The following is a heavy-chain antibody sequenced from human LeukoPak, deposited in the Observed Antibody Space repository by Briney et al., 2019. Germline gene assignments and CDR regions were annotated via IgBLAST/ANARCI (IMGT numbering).Heavy chain of an antibody. J-gene: IGHJ4*02. CDR1: EYSFTNYW. D-gene: IGHD6-19*01. Sequence: GESLKISCKGSEYSFTNYWIGWVRQMPGKGLEWMGIIYPSDSNTRYSPSFQGQVTISADKSVSTAYLQWSSLKASDTAIYYCARRRAVARFYYFDHWGQGTLVTVSS. CDR3: ARRRAVARFYYFDH. V-gene: IGHV5-51*01. CDR2: IYPSDSNT.